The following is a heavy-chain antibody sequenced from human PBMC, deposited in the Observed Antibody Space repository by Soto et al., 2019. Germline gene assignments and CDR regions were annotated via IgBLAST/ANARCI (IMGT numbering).Heavy chain of an antibody. CDR1: GFTFSSYA. J-gene: IGHJ4*02. D-gene: IGHD1-26*01. V-gene: IGHV3-23*01. CDR2: ISGSGGST. CDR3: AKDKELAKKNLLMPTDY. Sequence: GGSLRLSCAASGFTFSSYAMSWVRQAPGKGLEWVSAISGSGGSTYYADSVKGRFSISRENSKNTLYLQMNSLRAEDTAVYYCAKDKELAKKNLLMPTDYWGQGTLVTVSS.